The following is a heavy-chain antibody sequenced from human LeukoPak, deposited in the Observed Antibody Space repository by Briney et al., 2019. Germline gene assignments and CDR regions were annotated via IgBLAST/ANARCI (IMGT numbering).Heavy chain of an antibody. CDR1: GFTFSTYS. CDR2: ISGGSDTI. J-gene: IGHJ4*02. V-gene: IGHV3-48*02. CDR3: ARVPYSSGTYDY. D-gene: IGHD6-19*01. Sequence: GASLRLSCAASGFTFSTYSMNWVRQAPGKGLEWVSYISGGSDTIYYVDSVKGRFTISRDNARNSLYLQMNSLRDEDTAVYYCARVPYSSGTYDYWGRGTLVTVSS.